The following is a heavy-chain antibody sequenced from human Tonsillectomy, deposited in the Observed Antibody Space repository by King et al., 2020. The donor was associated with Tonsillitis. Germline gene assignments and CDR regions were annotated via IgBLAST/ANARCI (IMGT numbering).Heavy chain of an antibody. CDR3: AKAPGWGYSSGRLDV. V-gene: IGHV3-23*04. D-gene: IGHD6-19*01. CDR1: GFTFSSSA. CDR2: ISGSGGGT. J-gene: IGHJ6*04. Sequence: VQLVESGGGLVQPGGSLRLSCAASGFTFSSSAMNWVRQAPGKGLEWVSIISGSGGGTYYADSVKGRFTISRDNSKSTLYLQMNSLRAEDTAIYYCAKAPGWGYSSGRLDVWGKGTTVTVSS.